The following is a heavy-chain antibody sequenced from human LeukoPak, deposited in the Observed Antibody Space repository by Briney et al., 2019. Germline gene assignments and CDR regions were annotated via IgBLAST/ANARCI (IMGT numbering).Heavy chain of an antibody. CDR1: EFTFSNNW. J-gene: IGHJ3*01. CDR3: AMKAVPRPQLHDAFDF. Sequence: GGSLRLSCAAAEFTFSNNWMSWVRQAPGKGPEWVASIKEDGSIKYYVDSVKGRFTISRDNSKNTLYLQMNSLRADDTAVYYCAMKAVPRPQLHDAFDFWGQGTVVSVSS. V-gene: IGHV3-7*03. CDR2: IKEDGSIK. D-gene: IGHD1-26*01.